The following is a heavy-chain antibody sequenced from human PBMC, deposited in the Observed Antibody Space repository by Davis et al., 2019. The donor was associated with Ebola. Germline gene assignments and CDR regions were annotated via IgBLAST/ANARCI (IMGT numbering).Heavy chain of an antibody. CDR1: GGSFSDYF. V-gene: IGHV4-34*01. Sequence: SETLSLTCAVCGGSFSDYFWSWIRQSPEKGLEWIGEISHHNGDINYNPSLRSRVAISVDSSKNQFSLKINSVTAADTATYYCARTTKTNIEDSGLGYNSFDSWGQGVLVSVSS. J-gene: IGHJ5*01. CDR2: ISHHNGDI. CDR3: ARTTKTNIEDSGLGYNSFDS. D-gene: IGHD4-17*01.